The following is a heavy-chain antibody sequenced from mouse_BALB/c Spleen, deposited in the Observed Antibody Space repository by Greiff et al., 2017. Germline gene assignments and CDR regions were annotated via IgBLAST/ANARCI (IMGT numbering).Heavy chain of an antibody. CDR3: ARLITTVVATNAMDY. CDR2: ISDGGSYT. Sequence: DVQLVESGGGLVKPGGSLKLSCAASGFTFSDYYMYWVRQTPEKRLEWVATISDGGSYTYYPDSVKGRFTISRDNAKNNLYLQMSSLKSEDTAMYYCARLITTVVATNAMDYWGQGTSVTVSS. V-gene: IGHV5-4*02. CDR1: GFTFSDYY. J-gene: IGHJ4*01. D-gene: IGHD1-1*01.